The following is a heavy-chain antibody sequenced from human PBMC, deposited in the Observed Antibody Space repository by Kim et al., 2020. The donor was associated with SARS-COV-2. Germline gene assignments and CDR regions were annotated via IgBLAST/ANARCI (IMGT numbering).Heavy chain of an antibody. V-gene: IGHV3-9*01. CDR2: ILLSNGKT. CDR1: GFMFDDHA. Sequence: GGSLRLSCGGSGFMFDDHAVPWVRQAPRKGLEWVSGILLSNGKTGYADSVKGRFTISRDNAKNSVYLQMNRLRTEDTALYYCGKDISAGGMDVWGPGTTVTVSS. J-gene: IGHJ6*02. CDR3: GKDISAGGMDV.